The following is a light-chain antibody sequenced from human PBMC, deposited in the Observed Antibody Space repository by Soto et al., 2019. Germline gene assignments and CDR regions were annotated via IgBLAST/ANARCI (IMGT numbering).Light chain of an antibody. CDR2: DAS. CDR3: QQRSNWPVP. Sequence: EIVLTQSPATLSLSPGEGATLSCRASQSVSSYLAWYQQKPGQAPRLLIYDASNRATGIPARFSGSGSGTECTLIISSLEPEEFAVYYCQQRSNWPVPFGLGTKVEV. CDR1: QSVSSY. V-gene: IGKV3-11*01. J-gene: IGKJ1*01.